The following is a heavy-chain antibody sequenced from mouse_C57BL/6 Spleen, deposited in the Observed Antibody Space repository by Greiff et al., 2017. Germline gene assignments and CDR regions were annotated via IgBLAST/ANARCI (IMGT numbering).Heavy chain of an antibody. D-gene: IGHD2-5*01. CDR3: ARPSYYSNYWYFDV. Sequence: VQLKQSGPELVKPGASVKIPCKASGYTFTDYNMDWVKQSHGKSLEWIGDINPNNGGTIYNQKFKGKATLTVDKSSSTAYMELRSLTSEDTAVYYCARPSYYSNYWYFDVWGTGTTVTVSS. CDR2: INPNNGGT. V-gene: IGHV1-18*01. J-gene: IGHJ1*03. CDR1: GYTFTDYN.